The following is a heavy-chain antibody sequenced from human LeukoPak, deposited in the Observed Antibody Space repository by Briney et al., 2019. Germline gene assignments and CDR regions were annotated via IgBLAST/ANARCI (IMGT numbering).Heavy chain of an antibody. D-gene: IGHD6-19*01. CDR2: ISGGGDST. CDR3: AKLDQWLVRY. J-gene: IGHJ4*02. Sequence: GKSLRLSCAASGFTFSNYAMSWVRQAPGKGLEWVSTISGGGDSTYYADSVEGRFTISRDNCKNTLFLQMNSLRAEDTAIYYCAKLDQWLVRYWGQGTLVTVSS. V-gene: IGHV3-23*01. CDR1: GFTFSNYA.